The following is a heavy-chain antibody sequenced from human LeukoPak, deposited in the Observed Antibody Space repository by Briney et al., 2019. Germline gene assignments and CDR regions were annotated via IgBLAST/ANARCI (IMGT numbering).Heavy chain of an antibody. CDR1: GGSISSGGYY. CDR3: VRASVDTGGAFDV. V-gene: IGHV4-30-2*01. J-gene: IGHJ3*01. Sequence: SETLSLTCTVSGGSISSGGYYWSWIRQPPGKGLEWIGYIYHSGSTYYNPSLKSRVTISVDRSKNQFSLKLSSVTAADTAVYYCVRASVDTGGAFDVWGQGTVVTVSS. CDR2: IYHSGST. D-gene: IGHD2-8*02.